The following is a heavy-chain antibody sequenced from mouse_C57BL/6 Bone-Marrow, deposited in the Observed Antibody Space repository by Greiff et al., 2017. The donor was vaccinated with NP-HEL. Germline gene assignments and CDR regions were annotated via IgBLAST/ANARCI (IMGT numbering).Heavy chain of an antibody. J-gene: IGHJ1*03. Sequence: VQLQQSGPELVKPGASVKISCKASGYSFTGYYMHWVKQSSEKSLEWIGEINPSTGGTSYNQKFKGKATLTVDKSSSTAYMQLKSLTSEDSAVYYCARAYYGSSYLYWYFDVWGTGTTVTVSS. D-gene: IGHD1-1*01. V-gene: IGHV1-43*01. CDR3: ARAYYGSSYLYWYFDV. CDR2: INPSTGGT. CDR1: GYSFTGYY.